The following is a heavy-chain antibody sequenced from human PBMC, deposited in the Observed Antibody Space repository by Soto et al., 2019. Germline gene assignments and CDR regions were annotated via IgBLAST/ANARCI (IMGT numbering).Heavy chain of an antibody. J-gene: IGHJ4*02. D-gene: IGHD6-19*01. CDR3: AREYSSGWSKD. CDR2: ISAHNGNT. Sequence: QVHLVQSGAEVKKPGASVKVSCQASGYAFTTYGITWVRQAPGQGLEWMGWISAHNGNTGYAQKFQGRVTMTRNTSISTAYMELSSLRSEDTAVYYCAREYSSGWSKDWGQGTLVTVSS. V-gene: IGHV1-8*02. CDR1: GYAFTTYG.